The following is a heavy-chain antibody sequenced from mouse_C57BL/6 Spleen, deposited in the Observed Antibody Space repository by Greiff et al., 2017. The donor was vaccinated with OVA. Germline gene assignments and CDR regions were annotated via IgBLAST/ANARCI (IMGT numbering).Heavy chain of an antibody. J-gene: IGHJ2*01. Sequence: QVQLQQPGAELVKPGASVKLSCKASGYTFTSYWMHWVKQRPGQGLEWIGMIHPNSGSTNYNEKFKSKATLTVDKSSSTAYMQLSSLTSEDSAVYYCAREDYCSSYGVYWGQGTTLTVSS. V-gene: IGHV1-64*01. D-gene: IGHD1-1*01. CDR1: GYTFTSYW. CDR3: AREDYCSSYGVY. CDR2: IHPNSGST.